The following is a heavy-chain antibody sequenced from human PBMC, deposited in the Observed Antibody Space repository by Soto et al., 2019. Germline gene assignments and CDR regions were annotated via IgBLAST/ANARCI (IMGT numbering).Heavy chain of an antibody. Sequence: PSETLSLTCAVYGGSFSGYYWSWIRQPPGKGLEWIGEINHSGSTNYNPSLKSRVTISVDTSKNQFSLKLSSVTAADTAVYYCARGASRGYSYGPSDYWGQGTLVTVS. D-gene: IGHD5-18*01. CDR1: GGSFSGYY. V-gene: IGHV4-34*01. J-gene: IGHJ4*02. CDR2: INHSGST. CDR3: ARGASRGYSYGPSDY.